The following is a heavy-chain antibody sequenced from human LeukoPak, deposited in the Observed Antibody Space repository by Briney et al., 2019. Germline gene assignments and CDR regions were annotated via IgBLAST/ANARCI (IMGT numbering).Heavy chain of an antibody. CDR3: AKSPAENYYYYMDV. J-gene: IGHJ6*03. CDR2: ISGSGGST. Sequence: GGSLRLSCAASGFTFSSYAMSWVSQAPGKGLEWVSAISGSGGSTYYADSVKGRFTISRDNSKNTLYLQMNSLRAEDTAVYYCAKSPAENYYYYMDVWGKGTTVTVSS. CDR1: GFTFSSYA. V-gene: IGHV3-23*01.